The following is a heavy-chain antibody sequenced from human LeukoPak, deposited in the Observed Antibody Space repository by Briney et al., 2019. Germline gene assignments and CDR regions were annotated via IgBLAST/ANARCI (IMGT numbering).Heavy chain of an antibody. CDR1: GGSISSYY. V-gene: IGHV4-59*01. J-gene: IGHJ6*03. D-gene: IGHD2-2*01. Sequence: KPSETLSLTCTVSGGSISSYYWSWIRQPPGKGLEWIGYIYYSGSTNYNPSLKSRVTISVDTSKNQFSLKLSSVTAADTAVYYCAREPSGCSSTSCYPSYYMDVWGKGTTVTVSS. CDR2: IYYSGST. CDR3: AREPSGCSSTSCYPSYYMDV.